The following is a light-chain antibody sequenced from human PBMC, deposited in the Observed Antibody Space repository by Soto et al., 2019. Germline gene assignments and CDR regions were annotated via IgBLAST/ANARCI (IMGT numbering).Light chain of an antibody. CDR3: QQYNKWPPWT. CDR1: QSVSSN. Sequence: EIVMTQSPATLSVSPGERATLSCRASQSVSSNLAWYQQKPGQAPRLLMYGASTRATGIPARFSGSGSGTEFTLTISSLQSEDSAVYYCQQYNKWPPWTFGQGNKVDIK. J-gene: IGKJ1*01. CDR2: GAS. V-gene: IGKV3-15*01.